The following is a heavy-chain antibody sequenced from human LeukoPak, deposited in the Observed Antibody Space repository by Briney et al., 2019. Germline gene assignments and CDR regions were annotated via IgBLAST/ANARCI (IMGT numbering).Heavy chain of an antibody. Sequence: PGGSLRLSCAASGFIFSDYYMSWIRQAPGKGLEWVSYISPSGSTVNYADSVKGRFTISRDNAKNSLYLQMNSLRADDTAVYYCARRTFGRNDFDYWGRGTLVTVSS. J-gene: IGHJ4*02. D-gene: IGHD3-16*01. CDR2: ISPSGSTV. CDR1: GFIFSDYY. V-gene: IGHV3-11*01. CDR3: ARRTFGRNDFDY.